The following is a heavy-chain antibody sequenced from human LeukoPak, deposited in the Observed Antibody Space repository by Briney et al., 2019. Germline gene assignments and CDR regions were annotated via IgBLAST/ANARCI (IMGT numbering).Heavy chain of an antibody. CDR2: IIPIFGSA. D-gene: IGHD3/OR15-3a*01. Sequence: PSVKVSCKASGGTFSSYAISWVRQAPEQGLEWMGGIIPIFGSANYAQKFQGRVTITTDESTSTAYMELSSLRSEDTAVYYCATWTGRGYLFDYWGQGTLVTVSS. J-gene: IGHJ4*02. CDR1: GGTFSSYA. V-gene: IGHV1-69*05. CDR3: ATWTGRGYLFDY.